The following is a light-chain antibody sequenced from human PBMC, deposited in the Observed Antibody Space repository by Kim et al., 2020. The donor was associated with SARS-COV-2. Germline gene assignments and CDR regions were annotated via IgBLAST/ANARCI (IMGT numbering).Light chain of an antibody. CDR1: QSINNW. CDR2: MAS. CDR3: QQDNSYPLT. Sequence: ASVGDRVTIPCRASQSINNWLAWYQQKPGKAPKLLIYMASTLESGVPSRFSGSGSGTEFTLTISSLQPDDFATYYCQQDNSYPLTFGGGTKVDIK. V-gene: IGKV1-5*03. J-gene: IGKJ4*01.